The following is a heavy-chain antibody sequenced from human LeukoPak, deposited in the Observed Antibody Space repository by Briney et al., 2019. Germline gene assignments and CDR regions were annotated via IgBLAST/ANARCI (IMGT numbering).Heavy chain of an antibody. Sequence: ASVKVSCKASGYTFTGYYMHWVRQAPGQGLEWMGWINPNSGGTNYAQKFQGRVTMTRDTSISTAYMELSSLRSEDTAVYYCATSRGLDWLFHYWGQGTLVTVSS. D-gene: IGHD3-9*01. J-gene: IGHJ4*02. CDR3: ATSRGLDWLFHY. V-gene: IGHV1-2*02. CDR1: GYTFTGYY. CDR2: INPNSGGT.